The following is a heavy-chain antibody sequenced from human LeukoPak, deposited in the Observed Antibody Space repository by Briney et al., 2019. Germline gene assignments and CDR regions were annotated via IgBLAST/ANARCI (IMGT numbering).Heavy chain of an antibody. V-gene: IGHV1-2*06. CDR3: ARIRYYYDSSGYYLDY. CDR2: INPNSGGT. D-gene: IGHD3-22*01. Sequence: ASVKVSCKATGYTFTGYYMHWVRQAPGQGLEWMGRINPNSGGTNYAQKFQGRVTMTRDKSISTAYMELSRLRSDDTAVYYCARIRYYYDSSGYYLDYWGQGTLVTVSS. J-gene: IGHJ4*02. CDR1: GYTFTGYY.